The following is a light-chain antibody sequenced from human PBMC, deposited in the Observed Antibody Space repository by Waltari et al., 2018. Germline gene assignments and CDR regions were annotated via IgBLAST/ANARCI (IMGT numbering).Light chain of an antibody. CDR2: DAS. J-gene: IGKJ1*01. V-gene: IGKV3-11*01. CDR3: QQRTDRPPVT. Sequence: EVVLTQSPATLSLSPGERATLSCRASQSVSVYLAWYQQKPGQAPRLLIYDASDRATGVPARFSGSGSGTDFTLTISSLEPEDFAVYYCQQRTDRPPVTFSQGTRVEMK. CDR1: QSVSVY.